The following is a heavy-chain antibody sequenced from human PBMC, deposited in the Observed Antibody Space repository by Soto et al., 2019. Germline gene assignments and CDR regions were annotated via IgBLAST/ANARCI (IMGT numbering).Heavy chain of an antibody. V-gene: IGHV1-69*13. Sequence: SVKVSCKASGGTFNNYPITWVRQAPGEGLEWMGGSIPIFGTANYAQKLQGRVTISVDESTSTAYMELSSLRSEDTAVYYCARGRGYSGDDHYYYFDMDVCGQGTTVTVYS. J-gene: IGHJ6*02. D-gene: IGHD5-12*01. CDR2: SIPIFGTA. CDR1: GGTFNNYP. CDR3: ARGRGYSGDDHYYYFDMDV.